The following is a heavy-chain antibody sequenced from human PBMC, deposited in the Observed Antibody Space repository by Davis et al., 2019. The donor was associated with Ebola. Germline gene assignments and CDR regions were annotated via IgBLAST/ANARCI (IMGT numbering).Heavy chain of an antibody. D-gene: IGHD6-13*01. CDR2: ISSSSSYI. J-gene: IGHJ6*02. Sequence: GESLKISCAASGFTFSSYSMNWVRQAPGKGLEWVSCISSSSSYIYYADSVKGRFTLSRDNAKNSVYLQMNGLRAEDTAVYYCAREREQQLVHYYYGLDVWGLGTTVTVSS. CDR3: AREREQQLVHYYYGLDV. CDR1: GFTFSSYS. V-gene: IGHV3-21*06.